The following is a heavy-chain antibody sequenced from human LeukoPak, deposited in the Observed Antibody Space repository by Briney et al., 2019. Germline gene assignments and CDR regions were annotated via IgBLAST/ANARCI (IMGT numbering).Heavy chain of an antibody. V-gene: IGHV3-23*01. CDR1: GFTFSSYA. J-gene: IGHJ4*02. D-gene: IGHD1-26*01. CDR2: ISGSGGTT. Sequence: GGSLRLSCAASGFTFSSYAMSWVRQAPGKGLEWVSGISGSGGTTFYADSVKGRFTISRDNSKNTLNLQMNSLRAEDTAVYYCARDLGTTNYYFDYWGQGTLVTVSS. CDR3: ARDLGTTNYYFDY.